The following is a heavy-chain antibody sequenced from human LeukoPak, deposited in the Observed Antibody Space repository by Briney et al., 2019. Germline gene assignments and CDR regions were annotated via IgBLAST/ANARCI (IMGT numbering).Heavy chain of an antibody. CDR1: GYTFTNHD. Sequence: ASVRVSCKASGYTFTNHDISWVRQAPGQRLEWMGWINAGNGNTKDSQKFQGRVTVSRDTSASTAYMELSSLRSEDTAVYYCSRSGNHGDFDYWGQGTLVTVSS. V-gene: IGHV1-3*01. D-gene: IGHD3-10*01. J-gene: IGHJ4*02. CDR3: SRSGNHGDFDY. CDR2: INAGNGNT.